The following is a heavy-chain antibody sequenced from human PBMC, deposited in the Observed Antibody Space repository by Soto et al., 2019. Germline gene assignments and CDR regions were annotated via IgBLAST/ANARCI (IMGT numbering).Heavy chain of an antibody. J-gene: IGHJ6*02. V-gene: IGHV4-59*01. Sequence: PSETLSLTCTVSGGSISSYYWSWIRQPPGKGLEWIGYIYYSGSTNYNPSPKSRVTISVDTSKNQFSLKLSSVTAADTAVYYCARVSMIPYYYYGMDVWGQGTTVTVSS. CDR1: GGSISSYY. CDR3: ARVSMIPYYYYGMDV. CDR2: IYYSGST. D-gene: IGHD3-22*01.